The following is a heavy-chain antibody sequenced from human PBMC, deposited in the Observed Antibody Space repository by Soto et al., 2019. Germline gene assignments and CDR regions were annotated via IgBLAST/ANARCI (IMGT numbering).Heavy chain of an antibody. Sequence: PSEPLSLSWAFSGHSISIGFYSGRWSRKNPGKGLEWIGIIYHSGSTYYTPPLKSRVTMSVDNSKNRVSLKLRSVTAAQTALDYVARDRYGYSARCIEDWSKGNPVTVHS. CDR1: GHSISIGFY. J-gene: IGHJ4*02. D-gene: IGHD5-18*01. CDR2: IYHSGST. CDR3: ARDRYGYSARCIED. V-gene: IGHV4-38-2*02.